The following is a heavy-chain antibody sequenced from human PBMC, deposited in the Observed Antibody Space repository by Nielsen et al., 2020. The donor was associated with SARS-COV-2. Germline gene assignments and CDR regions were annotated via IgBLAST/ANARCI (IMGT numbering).Heavy chain of an antibody. CDR3: VKGRVSVYGDSYYFDF. D-gene: IGHD4-17*01. Sequence: GESLKISCAASGFTFSSYAMHWVRQAPGKGLEWVSRISGSGSVAYYADSVKGRFTISRDNSKNAVYLQMNSLRAEDSAVYYCVKGRVSVYGDSYYFDFWGQGTLVTVSS. CDR1: GFTFSSYA. J-gene: IGHJ4*02. V-gene: IGHV3-23*01. CDR2: ISGSGSVA.